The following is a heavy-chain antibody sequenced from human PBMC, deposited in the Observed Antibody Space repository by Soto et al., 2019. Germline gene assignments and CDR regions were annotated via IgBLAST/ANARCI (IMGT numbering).Heavy chain of an antibody. V-gene: IGHV3-30*18. J-gene: IGHJ6*02. CDR3: AKALVLPPGYYYDGMDV. D-gene: IGHD6-6*01. CDR2: ISYDGSNK. CDR1: GFTFSSYG. Sequence: QVQLVESGGGVVQPGRSLRLSCAASGFTFSSYGMHWVRQAPGKGLEWVAVISYDGSNKYYADSVKGRFTISRDNSKNTLYLQMNSLRAEDTAVYYCAKALVLPPGYYYDGMDVWGQGTTVTVSS.